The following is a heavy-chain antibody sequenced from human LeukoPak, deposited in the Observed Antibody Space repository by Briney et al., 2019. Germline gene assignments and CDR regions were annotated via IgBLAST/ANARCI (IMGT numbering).Heavy chain of an antibody. Sequence: RGSLRLSCAASGFTFSSYGMHWVRQAPGKGLEWVAFIRYDGSNKYYADSVKGRFTISRDNSRNTLYLQMNSLRAEDTAVYYCAKGSIFGVDPYYFDYWGQGTLVTVSS. J-gene: IGHJ4*02. D-gene: IGHD3-3*01. V-gene: IGHV3-30*02. CDR2: IRYDGSNK. CDR3: AKGSIFGVDPYYFDY. CDR1: GFTFSSYG.